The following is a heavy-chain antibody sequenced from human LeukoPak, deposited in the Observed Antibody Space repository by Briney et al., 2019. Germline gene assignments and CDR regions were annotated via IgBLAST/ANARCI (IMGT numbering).Heavy chain of an antibody. CDR3: ARVADTAMNYSFAS. V-gene: IGHV1-46*01. Sequence: GASVKVSCKASGYTFTTYYMHWVRQAPGQGLEWMGLINPSGGYTNYAQKFQGRVTMTRDTSTSTVYMELSSLRSEDTAVYFCARVADTAMNYSFASWGQGTLVTVSS. CDR2: INPSGGYT. CDR1: GYTFTTYY. J-gene: IGHJ4*02. D-gene: IGHD5-18*01.